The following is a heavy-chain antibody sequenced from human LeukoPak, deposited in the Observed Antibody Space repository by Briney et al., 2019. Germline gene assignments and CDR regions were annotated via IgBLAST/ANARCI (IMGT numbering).Heavy chain of an antibody. CDR1: GDTFTGYY. V-gene: IGHV1-2*02. CDR2: INPNSGGT. J-gene: IGHJ4*02. CDR3: TRVDYHGSRSYYSPIPFDY. Sequence: AASVKVSCKASGDTFTGYYIHWVRQAPGQGLEWMGWINPNSGGTNYAQKFQGRVTMTRDTSIRTAYMELSRLRYDDSAVYYCTRVDYHGSRSYYSPIPFDYWGQGVLVTVSS. D-gene: IGHD3-10*01.